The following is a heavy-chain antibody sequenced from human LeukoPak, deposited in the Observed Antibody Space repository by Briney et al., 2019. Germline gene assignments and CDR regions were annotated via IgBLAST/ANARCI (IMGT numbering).Heavy chain of an antibody. CDR3: ASTLRFLPYRRFDY. CDR2: IYQSGSGSS. J-gene: IGHJ4*02. V-gene: IGHV4-59*05. D-gene: IGHD3-3*01. Sequence: ASETLSLTCTVSGGSINSYYWSWIRQPAGKGLEWIGRIYQSGSGSSYYNPSLKSRVIISGDTSNNHFSLRLRSVTAADTAVYYCASTLRFLPYRRFDYWGQGTLVTVPS. CDR1: GGSINSYY.